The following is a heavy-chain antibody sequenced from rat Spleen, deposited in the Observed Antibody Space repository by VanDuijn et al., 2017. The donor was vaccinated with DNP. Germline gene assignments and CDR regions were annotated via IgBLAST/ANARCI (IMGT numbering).Heavy chain of an antibody. CDR1: GYSITSNY. D-gene: IGHD1-8*01. CDR2: IRYSGST. CDR3: ARSPVTSVAPFDY. J-gene: IGHJ2*01. V-gene: IGHV3-1*01. Sequence: EVQLQESGPGLGKPSQSLSLTCSVTGYSITSNYLGWIRKFPGNKMEWMGYIRYSGSTSYNPSLKSRISITRDTSKNQFFLQLNSVTTEDTATYYCARSPVTSVAPFDYWGQGVMVTVSS.